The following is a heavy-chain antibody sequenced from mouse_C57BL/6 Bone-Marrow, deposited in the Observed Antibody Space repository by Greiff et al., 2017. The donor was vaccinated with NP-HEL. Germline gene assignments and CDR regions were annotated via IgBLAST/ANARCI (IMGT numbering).Heavy chain of an antibody. J-gene: IGHJ3*01. CDR3: VRPPYGYDEVFAY. CDR1: GFSFNTYA. D-gene: IGHD2-2*01. Sequence: DVKLVESGGGLVQPKGSLKLSCAASGFSFNTYAMNWVRQAPGKGLEWVARIRSKSNNYATYYADSVKDRFTISRDDSESMLYLQMNNLKTEDTAMYYCVRPPYGYDEVFAYWGQGTLVTVSA. CDR2: IRSKSNNYAT. V-gene: IGHV10-1*01.